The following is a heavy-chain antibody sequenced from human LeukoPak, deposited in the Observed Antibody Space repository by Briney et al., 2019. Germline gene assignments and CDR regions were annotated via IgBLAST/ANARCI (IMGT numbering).Heavy chain of an antibody. J-gene: IGHJ4*02. CDR1: GFTFSTYA. CDR2: ISYDGSNK. CDR3: ARGGGYYDY. Sequence: TGGSLRLSCAASGFTFSTYAMHWVRQAPGKGLEWVAVISYDGSNKYYADSVKGRFTISRDNSKNTLYLEMNSLRAEDTAVYYCARGGGYYDYWGQGTLVTVSS. D-gene: IGHD3-22*01. V-gene: IGHV3-30*04.